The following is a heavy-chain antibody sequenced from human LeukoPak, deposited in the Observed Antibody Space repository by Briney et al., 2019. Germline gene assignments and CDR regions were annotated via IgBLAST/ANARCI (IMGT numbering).Heavy chain of an antibody. CDR3: TTDTVAGTYTFDY. CDR1: GFTFSNAW. Sequence: GRSLRLSCAASGFTFSNAWMSWVCQAPGKGLEWVGRIKSKTDGGTTDYAAPVKGRFTTSRDDSKNTLYLQMNSLKTEDTAVYYCTTDTVAGTYTFDYWGQGTLVTVSS. D-gene: IGHD6-19*01. CDR2: IKSKTDGGTT. V-gene: IGHV3-15*01. J-gene: IGHJ4*02.